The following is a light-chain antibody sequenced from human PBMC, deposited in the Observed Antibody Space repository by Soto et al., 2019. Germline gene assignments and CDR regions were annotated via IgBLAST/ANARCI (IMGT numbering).Light chain of an antibody. CDR2: DAS. CDR3: QQYKSPPWT. V-gene: IGKV1-5*01. Sequence: DIQMTQSPSTLSADAGDRVIITCRASQSVSKWLAWYQQKPGKAPTLLMYDASNLQGGVPFRFSGSGSGTEFTLTISDLQPDDFATYYCQQYKSPPWTFGQWTKVDIK. J-gene: IGKJ1*01. CDR1: QSVSKW.